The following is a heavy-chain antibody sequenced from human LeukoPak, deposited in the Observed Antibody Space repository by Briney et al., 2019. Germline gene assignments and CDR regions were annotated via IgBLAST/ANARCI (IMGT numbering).Heavy chain of an antibody. CDR2: IYYTGST. V-gene: IGHV4-59*08. CDR1: GGSISSDY. J-gene: IGHJ4*02. D-gene: IGHD3-22*01. CDR3: AQIRPSTYYDSSGSFDY. Sequence: SETLSLTCTVSGGSISSDYWSWIRQPPGKGLEWIGYIYYTGSTHYNPPLKSRVTISLDTSKNQFSLKLSSVTAADTAVYYCAQIRPSTYYDSSGSFDYWGQGTLVTVSS.